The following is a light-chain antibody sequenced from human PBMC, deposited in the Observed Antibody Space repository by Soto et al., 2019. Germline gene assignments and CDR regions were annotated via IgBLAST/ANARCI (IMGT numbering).Light chain of an antibody. CDR1: SSNIGDNS. V-gene: IGLV1-47*01. Sequence: QSVLTQPPSASGTPGQRVVISCSGSSSNIGDNSVSWYQQLPGTAPKLLVYTNDQRPSGVPDRFSASKSGTSASLAISGLRSEDDADYHCSTWDDSLNGRVFGGGTKLTVL. CDR3: STWDDSLNGRV. J-gene: IGLJ3*02. CDR2: TND.